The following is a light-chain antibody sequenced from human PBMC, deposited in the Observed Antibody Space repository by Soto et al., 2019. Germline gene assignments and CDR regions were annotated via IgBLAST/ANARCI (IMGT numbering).Light chain of an antibody. Sequence: ETVLTQSPATLSVSPGARVSLSCRATQSALSNLAWYQHKPGQAPRLLIHGASTRATGIPARFSGGGSGTEFTLTISRLEPEDFAVYYCQQRSNWPPITFGQGTRLEIK. V-gene: IGKV3-15*01. CDR3: QQRSNWPPIT. J-gene: IGKJ5*01. CDR1: QSALSN. CDR2: GAS.